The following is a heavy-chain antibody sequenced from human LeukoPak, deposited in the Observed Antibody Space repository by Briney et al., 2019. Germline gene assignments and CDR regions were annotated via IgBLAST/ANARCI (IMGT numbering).Heavy chain of an antibody. J-gene: IGHJ3*02. CDR3: ARSDAIAENAFDI. CDR1: GYTFTSYY. CDR2: INPSGGST. Sequence: ASVKVSCKASGYTFTSYYMHWVRQAPGQGLEWMGIINPSGGSTSYAQKFQGRVTMTTDTSTSTAYMELRSLRSDDTAVYYCARSDAIAENAFDIWGQGTMVTVSS. D-gene: IGHD6-13*01. V-gene: IGHV1-46*01.